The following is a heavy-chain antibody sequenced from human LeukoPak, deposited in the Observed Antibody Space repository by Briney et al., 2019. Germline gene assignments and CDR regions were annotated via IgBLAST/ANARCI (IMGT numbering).Heavy chain of an antibody. CDR2: IYYSGST. CDR1: GGSISSGDCY. D-gene: IGHD3-10*01. Sequence: SETLSLTCTVSGGSISSGDCYWSWIRQPPGKGLEWIGYIYYSGSTYYNPSLKSRVTISVDTSKNQFSLKLSSVTAADTAVYYCARESGPKEGVRGLDYWGQGTLVTVSA. CDR3: ARESGPKEGVRGLDY. V-gene: IGHV4-30-4*08. J-gene: IGHJ4*02.